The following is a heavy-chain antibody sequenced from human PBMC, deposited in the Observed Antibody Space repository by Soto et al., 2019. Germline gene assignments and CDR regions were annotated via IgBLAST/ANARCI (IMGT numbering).Heavy chain of an antibody. D-gene: IGHD2-15*01. J-gene: IGHJ6*04. V-gene: IGHV3-66*01. CDR3: ARDDVLCDGGRCYGVPLDV. CDR1: GFTVSSKY. CDR2: IQSGGPT. Sequence: GGSLRLSCAASGFTVSSKYMSWVRQAPGKGLEWVSLIQSGGPTYYADSVKGRFTISRDTSENTVHLQMDSLRAEDTAVYYCARDDVLCDGGRCYGVPLDVCGKRTTVTVSS.